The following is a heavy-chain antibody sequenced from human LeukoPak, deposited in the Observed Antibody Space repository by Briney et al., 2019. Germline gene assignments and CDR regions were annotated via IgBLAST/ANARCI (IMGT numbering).Heavy chain of an antibody. D-gene: IGHD3-22*01. CDR1: GGSISSYY. CDR3: ARGRRMYYYDSSGYRDY. V-gene: IGHV4-59*12. J-gene: IGHJ4*02. CDR2: IYYSGST. Sequence: SETLSLTCTVSGGSISSYYWSWIRQPPGKGLEWIGYIYYSGSTNYNPSLKSRVTISVDTSKNQFSLKLSSVTAADTAVYYCARGRRMYYYDSSGYRDYWGQGTLVTVSS.